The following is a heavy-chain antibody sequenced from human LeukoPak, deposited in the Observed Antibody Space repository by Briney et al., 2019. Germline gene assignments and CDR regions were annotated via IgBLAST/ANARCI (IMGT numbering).Heavy chain of an antibody. J-gene: IGHJ6*02. CDR2: ISGSGGST. Sequence: GGSLRLSCAASGFTFSSYAMSWVRQAPGKGLEWVSAISGSGGSTYYADSVKGRFTISRDNSKNTLYLQMNSLRAEDTAVYYCAKDFAGSKKIHGMDVWGQGTTVTVSS. CDR3: AKDFAGSKKIHGMDV. D-gene: IGHD5-24*01. V-gene: IGHV3-23*01. CDR1: GFTFSSYA.